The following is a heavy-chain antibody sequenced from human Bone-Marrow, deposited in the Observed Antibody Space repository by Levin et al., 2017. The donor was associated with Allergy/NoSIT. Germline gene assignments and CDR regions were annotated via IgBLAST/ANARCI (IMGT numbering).Heavy chain of an antibody. CDR3: AKGRLPNYYGSGSYYNGN. J-gene: IGHJ4*02. V-gene: IGHV3-23*01. CDR1: GFTFSSYS. Sequence: GGSLRLSCAASGFTFSSYSMSWVRQAPGKGLEWVSAISGSGGSTYYADSVKGRFTISRDNSKNTLYLQMNSLRAEDTAIFYCAKGRLPNYYGSGSYYNGNGGQGTLVTVSS. D-gene: IGHD3-10*01. CDR2: ISGSGGST.